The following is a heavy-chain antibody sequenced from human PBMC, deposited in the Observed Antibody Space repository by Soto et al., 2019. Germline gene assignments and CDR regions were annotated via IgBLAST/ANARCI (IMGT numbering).Heavy chain of an antibody. D-gene: IGHD3-16*01. CDR3: ARGLEDGGGLDP. CDR1: GFTFSDYY. CDR2: ISSSSSYT. Sequence: QVQLVESGGGLVKPGGSLRLSCAASGFTFSDYYMSWIRQAPGKGLEWVSYISSSSSYTNYADSVKGRFTISRDNANNSLYLQMNSLRAEDTAVYYFARGLEDGGGLDPWGQGTLVTVSS. J-gene: IGHJ5*02. V-gene: IGHV3-11*05.